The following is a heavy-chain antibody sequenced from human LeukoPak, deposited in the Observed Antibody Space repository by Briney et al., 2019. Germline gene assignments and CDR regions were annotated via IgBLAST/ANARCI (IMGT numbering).Heavy chain of an antibody. CDR3: ARRAINSVMFDY. CDR2: IHYSGST. J-gene: IGHJ4*02. CDR1: GDSISTYY. D-gene: IGHD3-16*01. Sequence: SETLSLTCTVSGDSISTYYWSWIRQPPGKGLEWIGYIHYSGSTNYYPSLRSRVTISVDTSKNQFSLKLSSATAADTAVYFCARRAINSVMFDYWGQGTLVTVSS. V-gene: IGHV4-59*08.